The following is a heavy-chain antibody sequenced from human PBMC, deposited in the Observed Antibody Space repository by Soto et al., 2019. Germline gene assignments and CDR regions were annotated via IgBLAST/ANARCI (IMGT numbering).Heavy chain of an antibody. D-gene: IGHD3-3*01. CDR3: ASHYDMWSGYLSPVDY. V-gene: IGHV3-11*01. Sequence: QVQLVESGGDLVKPGGSPRLSCAASGYTFSDNYMSWIRQAPGKGLEWISYIDTSGTKIYYADSVKGRFTITRDNAKNSLYLEMNSLRDEDTAVYYCASHYDMWSGYLSPVDYWGQGTLVTVSS. CDR2: IDTSGTKI. J-gene: IGHJ4*02. CDR1: GYTFSDNY.